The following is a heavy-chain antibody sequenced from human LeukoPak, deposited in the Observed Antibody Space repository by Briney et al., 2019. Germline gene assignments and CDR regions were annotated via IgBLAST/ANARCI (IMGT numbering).Heavy chain of an antibody. D-gene: IGHD5-12*01. Sequence: GGSLRLSCAGSGFAFSTYPISWVRQAPGKGLEWVSAISSSGDSTYYADYVKGRFTISRDNSKNTLYLQMNSLRVEDTALYYCAKDPVRGYSGYGSDGFDIWGQGTMVTVSS. CDR3: AKDPVRGYSGYGSDGFDI. V-gene: IGHV3-23*01. CDR2: ISSSGDST. CDR1: GFAFSTYP. J-gene: IGHJ3*02.